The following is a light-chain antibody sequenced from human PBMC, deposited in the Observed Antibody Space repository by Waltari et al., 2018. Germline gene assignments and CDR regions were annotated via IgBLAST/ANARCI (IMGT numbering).Light chain of an antibody. Sequence: QSVLTQPPSASGSPGPRATLSCSGSRSNIARNTVNWYQQIPGTAPKLLIYTDSQRPSGVPDRFSGSKSGTSGYLAISGLQSEDEADYYCAAWDDGLNGWVFGGRTKLTVL. V-gene: IGLV1-44*01. CDR2: TDS. J-gene: IGLJ3*02. CDR1: RSNIARNT. CDR3: AAWDDGLNGWV.